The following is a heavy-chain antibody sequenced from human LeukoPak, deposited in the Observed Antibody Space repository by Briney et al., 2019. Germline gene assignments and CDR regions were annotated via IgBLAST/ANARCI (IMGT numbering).Heavy chain of an antibody. Sequence: GGSLRLSCAASGFTFSSYAMSWVRQAPGKGLEWVSAISGSGGSTYYADSVKGRFTISRDNSKNTLYLQMNSLRAEDTAVYYCAKAYSATAVAGTGGIDVWGQGTTVTVSS. V-gene: IGHV3-23*01. D-gene: IGHD6-19*01. CDR3: AKAYSATAVAGTGGIDV. CDR2: ISGSGGST. CDR1: GFTFSSYA. J-gene: IGHJ6*02.